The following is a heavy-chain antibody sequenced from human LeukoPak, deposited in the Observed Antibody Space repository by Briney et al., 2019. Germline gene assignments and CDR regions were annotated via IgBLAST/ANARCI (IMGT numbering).Heavy chain of an antibody. CDR3: ARATVTPDY. V-gene: IGHV4-34*01. CDR1: GGSFSGYY. D-gene: IGHD4-17*01. CDR2: INHSGST. Sequence: SETLSLTYAVYGGSFSGYYWSWIRQPPGKGLEWIGEINHSGSTNYNPSLKSRVTISVDTSKNQFSLKLSSVTAADTAVYYCARATVTPDYWGQGTLVTVSS. J-gene: IGHJ4*02.